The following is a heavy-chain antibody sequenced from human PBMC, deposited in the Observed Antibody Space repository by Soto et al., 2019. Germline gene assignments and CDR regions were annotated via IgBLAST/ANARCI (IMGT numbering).Heavy chain of an antibody. D-gene: IGHD3-16*01. Sequence: EVHLVEAGGGLVKPGESLTLSCAASGFTFGSFTLNWVRQAPGKGLEWVSSIRSSSAYIYYAESVKGRFTISRDNARSTLYLQMNSLRRDDTAVYFWARDGLTFGGDWGQGTLVAVSS. CDR3: ARDGLTFGGD. V-gene: IGHV3-21*06. CDR1: GFTFGSFT. CDR2: IRSSSAYI. J-gene: IGHJ4*02.